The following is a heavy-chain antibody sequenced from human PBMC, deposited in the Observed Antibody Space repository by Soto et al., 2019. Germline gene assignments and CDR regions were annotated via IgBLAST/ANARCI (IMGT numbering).Heavy chain of an antibody. CDR3: ARDWIRWQIAAADENWFDP. J-gene: IGHJ5*02. V-gene: IGHV1-69*01. Sequence: QVQLVQSGAEVKKPGSSVKVSCKASGGTFSSYAISWVRQAPGQGLEWMGGVIPIFGTANYAQKFQGRGTLSADESTSTACLELSSLRSEDRDVYYCARDWIRWQIAAADENWFDPWGQGTLVTVFS. CDR2: VIPIFGTA. D-gene: IGHD6-13*01. CDR1: GGTFSSYA.